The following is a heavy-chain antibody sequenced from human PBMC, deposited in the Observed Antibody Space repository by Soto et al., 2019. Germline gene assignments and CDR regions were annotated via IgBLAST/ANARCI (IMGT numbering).Heavy chain of an antibody. J-gene: IGHJ6*03. D-gene: IGHD4-17*01. CDR1: GGSISSSSYY. CDR3: ARPLLPFYGDYSPGYMAV. CDR2: IYYSGST. Sequence: SETLSLTCTVSGGSISSSSYYWGWIRQPPGKGLEWIGSIYYSGSTYYNPSLKSRVTISVDTSKNQFSLKLSSVTAADTAVYYCARPLLPFYGDYSPGYMAVWGKGTTVTVSS. V-gene: IGHV4-39*01.